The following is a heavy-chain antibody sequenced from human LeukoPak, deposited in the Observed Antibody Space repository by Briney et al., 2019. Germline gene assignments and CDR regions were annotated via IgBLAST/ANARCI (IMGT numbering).Heavy chain of an antibody. CDR1: GGSFSGYY. J-gene: IGHJ4*02. Sequence: SETLSLTCAVYGGSFSGYYWSWIRQPPGKGLEWIGEINHSGSTNYNPSLKSRVTISVDTSKNQFSLKLSSVTAADTAVYYCARGRNYYDSSGYYGEYYFDNWGQGTLVTVSS. D-gene: IGHD3-22*01. V-gene: IGHV4-34*01. CDR2: INHSGST. CDR3: ARGRNYYDSSGYYGEYYFDN.